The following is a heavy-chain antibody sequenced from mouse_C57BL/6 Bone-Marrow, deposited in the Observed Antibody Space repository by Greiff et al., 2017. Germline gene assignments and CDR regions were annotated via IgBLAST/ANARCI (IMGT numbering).Heavy chain of an antibody. CDR1: GYTFTSYW. CDR2: IDPSDSET. D-gene: IGHD1-3*01. V-gene: IGHV1-52*01. Sequence: QVQLQQPGAELVRPGSSVKLSCKASGYTFTSYWMHWVKQSPIQGLEWIGNIDPSDSETHYNQKFKDKATLTVDKSSSTAYMQLSSLTSEDSAVYYCAREGLKRAMDYWGQGTSVTVSS. J-gene: IGHJ4*01. CDR3: AREGLKRAMDY.